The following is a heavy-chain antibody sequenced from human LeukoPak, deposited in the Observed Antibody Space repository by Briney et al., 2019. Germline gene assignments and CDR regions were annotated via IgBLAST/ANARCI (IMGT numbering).Heavy chain of an antibody. D-gene: IGHD5-18*01. Sequence: GGSLRLSCAASGFTFSTYAMSWVRQAPGKGLEWVSYISSSSSTIYYADSVKGRFTISRDNAKNSLYLQMNSLRAEDTAVYYCASWGSGYSYGYVPYYFDYWGQGTLVTVSS. CDR2: ISSSSSTI. J-gene: IGHJ4*02. V-gene: IGHV3-48*01. CDR1: GFTFSTYA. CDR3: ASWGSGYSYGYVPYYFDY.